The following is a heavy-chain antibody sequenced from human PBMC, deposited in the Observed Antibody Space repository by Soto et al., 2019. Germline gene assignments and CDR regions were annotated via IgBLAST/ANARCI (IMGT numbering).Heavy chain of an antibody. Sequence: SLLLSCAASRFTFSSYAMHCVRQAPGKGLEWVAVISYDGSNKYYADSVKGRFTISRDNSKNTLYLQMNSLRAEDTAVYYCAREARGYDFWSGYYPNYCYGMDVWGQGTTVTVSS. V-gene: IGHV3-30-3*01. CDR1: RFTFSSYA. CDR3: AREARGYDFWSGYYPNYCYGMDV. CDR2: ISYDGSNK. J-gene: IGHJ6*02. D-gene: IGHD3-3*01.